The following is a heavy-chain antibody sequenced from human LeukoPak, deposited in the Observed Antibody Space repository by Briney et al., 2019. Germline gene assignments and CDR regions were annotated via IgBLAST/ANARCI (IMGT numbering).Heavy chain of an antibody. J-gene: IGHJ4*02. CDR2: INPNSGGT. D-gene: IGHD3-9*01. V-gene: IGHV1-2*02. CDR1: GYTFTDNY. Sequence: ASVKVSCKASGYTFTDNYIRWVRQAPGQGLEWMGWINPNSGGTNYAQKFQGRITFTRDTSINTAYMELSRLRSDDTAVYYCVRDYGTTYYYDILTGYQCDYWGQGTLVTVSS. CDR3: VRDYGTTYYYDILTGYQCDY.